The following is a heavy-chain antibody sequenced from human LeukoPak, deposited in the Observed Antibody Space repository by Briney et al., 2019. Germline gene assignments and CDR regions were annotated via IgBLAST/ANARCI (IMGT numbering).Heavy chain of an antibody. D-gene: IGHD6-19*01. Sequence: GASVKVSCKASGYTFTGYYMHWVRQAPGQGLEWMGWINPNSGGTNYAQKFQGWVTMTRDTSISTAYMELSRLRFDDTAVYYCARDLSSVPGGDAFDIWGQGTMVTVSS. J-gene: IGHJ3*02. CDR1: GYTFTGYY. CDR3: ARDLSSVPGGDAFDI. V-gene: IGHV1-2*04. CDR2: INPNSGGT.